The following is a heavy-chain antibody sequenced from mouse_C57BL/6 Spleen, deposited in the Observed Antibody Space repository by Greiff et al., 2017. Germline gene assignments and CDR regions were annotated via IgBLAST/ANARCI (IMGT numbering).Heavy chain of an antibody. CDR1: GYSFTGYY. V-gene: IGHV1-42*01. CDR2: INPSTGGT. CDR3: ARDGGPYFDY. J-gene: IGHJ2*01. Sequence: DVKLQESGPELVKPGASVKISCKASGYSFTGYYMNWVKQSPEKSLEWIGEINPSTGGTTYNQKFKAKATLTVDKSSSTAYMQLKSLTSEDSAVYYCARDGGPYFDYWGQGTTLTVSS. D-gene: IGHD3-3*01.